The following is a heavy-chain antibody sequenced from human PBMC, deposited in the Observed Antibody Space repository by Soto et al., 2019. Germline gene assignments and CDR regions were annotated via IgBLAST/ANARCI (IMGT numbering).Heavy chain of an antibody. J-gene: IGHJ6*02. CDR1: GFTFSSYA. D-gene: IGHD4-4*01. CDR2: ISGSGGST. CDR3: AKDQKPYSNYLYYYGMDV. Sequence: GGSLRLSCAASGFTFSSYAMSWVRQAPGKGLEWVSAISGSGGSTYYADSVKGRFTISRDNSKNTLYLQMNSLRAEDTAVYYCAKDQKPYSNYLYYYGMDVWGQGTTVTVSS. V-gene: IGHV3-23*01.